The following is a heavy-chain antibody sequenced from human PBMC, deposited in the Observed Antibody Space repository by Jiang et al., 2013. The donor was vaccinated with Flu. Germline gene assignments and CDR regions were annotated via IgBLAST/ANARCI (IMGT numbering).Heavy chain of an antibody. Sequence: RGLEWLGRTYYRSKWYNDYAVSVKSRITINPDTSKNQFSLQLNSVTPEDTAVYYCARVGNWGMIDYWGQGTLVTVSS. CDR3: ARVGNWGMIDY. V-gene: IGHV6-1*01. D-gene: IGHD7-27*01. CDR2: TYYRSKWYN. J-gene: IGHJ4*02.